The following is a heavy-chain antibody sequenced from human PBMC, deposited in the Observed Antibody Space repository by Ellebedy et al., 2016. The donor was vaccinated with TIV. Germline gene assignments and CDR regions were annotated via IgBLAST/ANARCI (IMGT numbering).Heavy chain of an antibody. J-gene: IGHJ3*02. Sequence: PGGSLRLSCAASGFTFSSYWMHWVRQALGKGLVWVSRIKGDGSRTSYADSVKGRFTISRDNAKNTLYLQMNSLRAEDTAIYYCARVRWRTGNYDNDAFDIWGQGTMVTVSS. V-gene: IGHV3-74*01. CDR3: ARVRWRTGNYDNDAFDI. CDR1: GFTFSSYW. D-gene: IGHD3-10*01. CDR2: IKGDGSRT.